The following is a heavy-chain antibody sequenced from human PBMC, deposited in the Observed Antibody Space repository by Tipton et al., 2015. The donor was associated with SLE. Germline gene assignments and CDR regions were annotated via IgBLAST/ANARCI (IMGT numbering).Heavy chain of an antibody. CDR1: GDSMRSSMTTYY. J-gene: IGHJ4*02. D-gene: IGHD3-3*02. V-gene: IGHV4-4*07. Sequence: TLSLTCTVSGDSMRSSMTTYYWSWIRQSAAKGLEWIGRIYPTGNTNYNPSLNSRVTMSVDTSKNQFSLNLTSVTAADTAVYYCARDKSSHSKYILDYWGQGTLVTVSS. CDR2: IYPTGNT. CDR3: ARDKSSHSKYILDY.